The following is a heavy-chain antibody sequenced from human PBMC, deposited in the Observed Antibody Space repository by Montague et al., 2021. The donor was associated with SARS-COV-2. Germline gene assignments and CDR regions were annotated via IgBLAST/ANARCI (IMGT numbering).Heavy chain of an antibody. J-gene: IGHJ4*02. CDR2: IDWDXDK. CDR1: GFSLSTSGMC. D-gene: IGHD3-10*01. Sequence: PALVKPTQTLTLTCTFSGFSLSTSGMCVSWIRQPPGKALEWLARIDWDXDKHYSTSLKTRLTISKDTSKNQVVLTMTNMDPVDTATHYCARSSVVRGVSLDYWGQGTLVTVSS. V-gene: IGHV2-70*11. CDR3: ARSSVVRGVSLDY.